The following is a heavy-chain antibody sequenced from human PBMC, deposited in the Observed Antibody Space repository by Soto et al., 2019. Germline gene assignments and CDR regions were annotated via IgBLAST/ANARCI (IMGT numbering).Heavy chain of an antibody. D-gene: IGHD2-2*01. CDR1: GFTFSSYG. V-gene: IGHV3-30*18. Sequence: GGSLRLSCAASGFTFSSYGMHWVRQAPGKGLEWVAFITYDGSNKYYADSVKGRFTISRDNSKNTLYLQMNSLRAEDTAVYYCGNEISRSRPDVWGQGTTVTVSS. CDR2: ITYDGSNK. CDR3: GNEISRSRPDV. J-gene: IGHJ6*02.